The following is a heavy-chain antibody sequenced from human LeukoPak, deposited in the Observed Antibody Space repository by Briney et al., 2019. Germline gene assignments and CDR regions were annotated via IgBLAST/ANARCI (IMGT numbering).Heavy chain of an antibody. CDR1: GGSFSGYY. CDR3: AGVQTGVPRYYYDSSGWFDP. D-gene: IGHD3-22*01. CDR2: INHSGST. J-gene: IGHJ5*02. Sequence: SETLSLTCAVYGGSFSGYYWSWIRQPPGKGLEWIGEINHSGSTNYNPSLKSRVTISVDTSKNQFSLKLSSVTAADTAVYYCAGVQTGVPRYYYDSSGWFDPWGQGTLVTVSS. V-gene: IGHV4-34*01.